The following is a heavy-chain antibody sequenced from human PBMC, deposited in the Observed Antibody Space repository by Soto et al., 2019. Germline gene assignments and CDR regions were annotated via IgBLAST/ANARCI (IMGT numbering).Heavy chain of an antibody. J-gene: IGHJ4*02. CDR1: GYTFTSYG. CDR2: ISAYNGNT. CDR3: ARSVYYDFWSGYYTQFDY. V-gene: IGHV1-18*01. Sequence: ASVKVSCKASGYTFTSYGISWVRQAPGQGLEWMGWISAYNGNTNYAQKLQGRVTMTTDTSTSTAYMELRSLRSDDTAVYYCARSVYYDFWSGYYTQFDYWGQGTLVTVSS. D-gene: IGHD3-3*01.